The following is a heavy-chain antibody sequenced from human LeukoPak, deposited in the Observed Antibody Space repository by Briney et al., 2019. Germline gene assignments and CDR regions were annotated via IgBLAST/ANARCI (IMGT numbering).Heavy chain of an antibody. CDR3: ARDSGNDFGAN. CDR1: RATFSNYA. CDR2: IISIFGTT. D-gene: IGHD4-17*01. V-gene: IGHV1-69*01. J-gene: IGHJ4*02. Sequence: SVKVSCKASRATFSNYAISWVRQAPGQGLEWMGGIISIFGTTNYAQKFQGRVTISADESTSTAYMELSTLRSEDTAVYYCARDSGNDFGANWGQGTLVTVSS.